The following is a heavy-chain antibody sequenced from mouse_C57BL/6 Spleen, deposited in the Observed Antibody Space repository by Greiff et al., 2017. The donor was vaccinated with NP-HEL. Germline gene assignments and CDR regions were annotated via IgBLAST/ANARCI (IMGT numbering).Heavy chain of an antibody. V-gene: IGHV1-82*01. J-gene: IGHJ4*01. D-gene: IGHD2-3*01. CDR2: IYPGDGDT. Sequence: VQGVESGPELVKPGASVKISCKASGYAFSSSWMNWVKQRPGKGLEWIGRIYPGDGDTNYNGKFKGKATLTADKSSSTAYMQLSSLTSEDSAVYFCAKWLLRGAMDYWGQGTSVTVSS. CDR1: GYAFSSSW. CDR3: AKWLLRGAMDY.